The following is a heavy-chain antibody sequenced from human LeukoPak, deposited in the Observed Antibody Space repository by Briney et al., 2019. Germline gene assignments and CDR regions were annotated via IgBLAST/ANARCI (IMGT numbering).Heavy chain of an antibody. D-gene: IGHD2-15*01. J-gene: IGHJ6*02. CDR2: IYYSGST. CDR3: ASPFLGYCSGGSCPKTYYYYGMDV. CDR1: GGSISSSSYY. Sequence: SETLSLTCTVSGGSISSSSYYWGWIRQPPGKGLEWIRSIYYSGSTYDNPSLKSRVTISVDTSKNQFSLKLSSVTAADTAVYYCASPFLGYCSGGSCPKTYYYYGMDVWGQGTTVTVSS. V-gene: IGHV4-39*01.